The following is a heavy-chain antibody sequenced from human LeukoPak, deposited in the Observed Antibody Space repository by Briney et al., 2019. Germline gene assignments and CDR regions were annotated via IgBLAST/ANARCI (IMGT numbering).Heavy chain of an antibody. CDR2: VYYTGGA. Sequence: PSETLSLTCTVSGGSISSYYWSWIRQPPGKGLEWIGDVYYTGGAKYNPSLKGRVTISLDTSENQFSLKLSSVTAADTAVYYCARTPPHYGSGSYYNGGAFDIWGQGTVVTVSS. D-gene: IGHD3-10*01. J-gene: IGHJ3*02. CDR3: ARTPPHYGSGSYYNGGAFDI. CDR1: GGSISSYY. V-gene: IGHV4-59*08.